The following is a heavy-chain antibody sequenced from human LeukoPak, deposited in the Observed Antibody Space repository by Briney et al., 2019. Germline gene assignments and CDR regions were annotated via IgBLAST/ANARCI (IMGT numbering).Heavy chain of an antibody. J-gene: IGHJ4*02. V-gene: IGHV3-23*01. CDR1: GFTFSSYA. Sequence: GGSLRPSCAASGFTFSSYAMSWVRQAPGKGLEWVSAISGSGGSTYYADSVKGRFTISRDNSKNTLYLQMNSLRAEDTAVYYCAKDYYDSSGYYYFDYWGQGTLVTVSS. CDR3: AKDYYDSSGYYYFDY. CDR2: ISGSGGST. D-gene: IGHD3-22*01.